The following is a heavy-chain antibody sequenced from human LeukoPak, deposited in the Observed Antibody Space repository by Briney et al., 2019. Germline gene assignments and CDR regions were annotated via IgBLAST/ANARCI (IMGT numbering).Heavy chain of an antibody. CDR2: IKPDVSEI. D-gene: IGHD3-10*01. CDR1: GFTFSNYW. CDR3: AKRWFGELANFDY. J-gene: IGHJ4*02. Sequence: PGGSLRLSCAASGFTFSNYWMSWVRQAPGKGLEWVANIKPDVSEIYYVDSVKGRFTISRDNAKNYLYLQMNSLRAEDTAVYYCAKRWFGELANFDYWGQGTLVTVSS. V-gene: IGHV3-7*03.